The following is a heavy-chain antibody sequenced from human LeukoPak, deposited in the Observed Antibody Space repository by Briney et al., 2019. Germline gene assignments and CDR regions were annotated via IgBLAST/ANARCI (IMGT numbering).Heavy chain of an antibody. CDR2: ISAYIGNT. CDR3: ARDRKIRRPTLYGMDV. Sequence: GASVKVSCKSSGYTFPSFGISWVRQAPGQGLEWMGWISAYIGNTHYAQNLQGRVTMTTDTSTSTAYMELRSLRSDDTAVYYCARDRKIRRPTLYGMDVWGQGTTVTVSS. CDR1: GYTFPSFG. J-gene: IGHJ6*02. V-gene: IGHV1-18*01. D-gene: IGHD5-18*01.